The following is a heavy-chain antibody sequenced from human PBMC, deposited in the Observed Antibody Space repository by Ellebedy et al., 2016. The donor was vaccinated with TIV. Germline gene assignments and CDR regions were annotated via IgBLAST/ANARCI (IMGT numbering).Heavy chain of an antibody. V-gene: IGHV1-69*04. CDR1: AYTFTSFA. J-gene: IGHJ3*01. D-gene: IGHD5-18*01. Sequence: AASVKVSCKASAYTFTSFATNWVRQAPGQGLEWLGRIIPIHGPPDYAQKFQGRLSITADRSTTIVHMELRSLTSDDTAVYYCSRPDGYSCNADDAFGVWGQGTMVTVSS. CDR2: IIPIHGPP. CDR3: SRPDGYSCNADDAFGV.